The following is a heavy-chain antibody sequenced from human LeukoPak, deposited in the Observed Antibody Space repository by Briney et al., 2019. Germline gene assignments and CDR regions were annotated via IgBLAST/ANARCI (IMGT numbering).Heavy chain of an antibody. V-gene: IGHV3-74*01. CDR2: INSDGSST. Sequence: GGSLRLSCAASGFTFSSYWMHWVRQAPGKGLVWVSRINSDGSSTSYADSVKGRFTISRDNSKNTLYLQMNSLRAEDTAVYYCARGIWFGELLLNFDYWGQGTLVTVSS. CDR3: ARGIWFGELLLNFDY. J-gene: IGHJ4*02. CDR1: GFTFSSYW. D-gene: IGHD3-10*01.